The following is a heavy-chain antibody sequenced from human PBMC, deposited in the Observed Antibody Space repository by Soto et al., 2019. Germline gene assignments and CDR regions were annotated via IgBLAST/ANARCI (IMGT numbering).Heavy chain of an antibody. V-gene: IGHV1-24*01. CDR1: GYTLTEIS. J-gene: IGHJ4*02. D-gene: IGHD3-3*01. Sequence: ASVKVSCKVSGYTLTEISMYWVRQAPGKGLEWMGGFDPEDGETIYAQKFQGRVTMTEDTSTDTAYMELSSLRSEDTAVYYCATPGLLWSGYLAPIDYWGQGTLVTVSS. CDR3: ATPGLLWSGYLAPIDY. CDR2: FDPEDGET.